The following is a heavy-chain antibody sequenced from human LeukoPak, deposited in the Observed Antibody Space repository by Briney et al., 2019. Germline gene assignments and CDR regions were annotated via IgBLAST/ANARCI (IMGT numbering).Heavy chain of an antibody. D-gene: IGHD3-22*01. V-gene: IGHV4-59*01. CDR2: IYYSGST. CDR3: ARGSGNHYYHSRGYWFDP. Sequence: SETLSLTCTVSGGSISSYYWSWIRQPPGKGLEWIGYIYYSGSTNYNPSLKSRVTISVDTSKNQFSLKLSSVTAADTAVYYCARGSGNHYYHSRGYWFDPWGQGTLVTVSS. J-gene: IGHJ5*02. CDR1: GGSISSYY.